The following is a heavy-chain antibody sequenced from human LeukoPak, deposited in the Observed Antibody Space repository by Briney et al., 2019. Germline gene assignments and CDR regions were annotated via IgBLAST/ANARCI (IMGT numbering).Heavy chain of an antibody. CDR1: GYTFTSYD. J-gene: IGHJ3*02. CDR3: AREISIAVAGIFTFDI. D-gene: IGHD6-19*01. Sequence: GASVKVSCKASGYTFTSYDINWVRQATGQGLEWMGWMNPNSGNTGYAQKFQGRVTITRNTSLSTAYMELSSLRSEDTAVYYCAREISIAVAGIFTFDIWGQGTMVTVSS. V-gene: IGHV1-8*03. CDR2: MNPNSGNT.